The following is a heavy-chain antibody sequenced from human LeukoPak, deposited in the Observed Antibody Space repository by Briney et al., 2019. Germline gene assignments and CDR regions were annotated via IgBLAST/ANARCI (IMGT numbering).Heavy chain of an antibody. Sequence: SETLSLTCTVSGYSISSGYYWGWIRQPPGKGLQWIGTIYHSGSTFYNPPLKSRVTISVDTSKNQFSLRLTSVIAADTAVYYCARGQARLAWFDPWGQGTLVTVSS. CDR3: ARGQARLAWFDP. J-gene: IGHJ5*02. D-gene: IGHD6-19*01. CDR1: GYSISSGYY. V-gene: IGHV4-38-2*02. CDR2: IYHSGST.